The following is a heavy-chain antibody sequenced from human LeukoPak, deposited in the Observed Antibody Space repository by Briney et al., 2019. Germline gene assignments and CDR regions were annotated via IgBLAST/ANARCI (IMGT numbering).Heavy chain of an antibody. Sequence: SETLSLTCTVSGGSISSYYWSWIRQPPGKGLEWIGYLHYSGSTNYNPSLKSRVTISVDTSKNQFSLKLSSVTAADTAVYYCARENGSSWYNWFDPWGQGTLVTVSS. D-gene: IGHD6-13*01. J-gene: IGHJ5*02. V-gene: IGHV4-59*01. CDR3: ARENGSSWYNWFDP. CDR2: LHYSGST. CDR1: GGSISSYY.